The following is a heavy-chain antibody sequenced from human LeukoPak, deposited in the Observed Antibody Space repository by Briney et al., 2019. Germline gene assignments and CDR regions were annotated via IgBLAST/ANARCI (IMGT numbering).Heavy chain of an antibody. CDR3: ARDFSWAFDY. Sequence: GGSLRLSCAASGFTFDCCGMHWVRQAPGKGLEWVSFIRNDGNDKYYTDSVKGRFTISRDNSKNTLNLQMNSLRAEDTAVYYCARDFSWAFDYWGQGTLVTVSS. V-gene: IGHV3-30*02. CDR1: GFTFDCCG. CDR2: IRNDGNDK. D-gene: IGHD3-16*01. J-gene: IGHJ4*02.